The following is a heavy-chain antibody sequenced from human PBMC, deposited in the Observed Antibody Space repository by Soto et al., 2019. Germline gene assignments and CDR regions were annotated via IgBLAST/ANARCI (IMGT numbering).Heavy chain of an antibody. D-gene: IGHD6-19*01. CDR2: INPNSGGT. CDR1: GYTFTGYY. V-gene: IGHV1-2*04. CDR3: ARSNYSSGWFSDYYGMDV. J-gene: IGHJ6*02. Sequence: GASVKVSCKASGYTFTGYYMHWVRQAPGQGLEWVGWINPNSGGTNYAQKFQGWVTMTRDTSISTAYMELSRLRSDDTAVYYCARSNYSSGWFSDYYGMDVWGQGTTVTVSS.